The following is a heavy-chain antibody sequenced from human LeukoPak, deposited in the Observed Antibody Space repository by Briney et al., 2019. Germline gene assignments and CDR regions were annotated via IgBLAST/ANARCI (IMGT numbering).Heavy chain of an antibody. CDR3: AQASGYDRY. Sequence: GGSLRLSCAASGFTFSDAWMSWARQAPGKGLEWVGRIKRKTDGGTTDYAAPVRGRFTISRDDSKNTLYLQMNSLKSEDTALYYCAQASGYDRYWGQGTPVTVSS. CDR1: GFTFSDAW. J-gene: IGHJ4*02. D-gene: IGHD5-12*01. V-gene: IGHV3-15*01. CDR2: IKRKTDGGTT.